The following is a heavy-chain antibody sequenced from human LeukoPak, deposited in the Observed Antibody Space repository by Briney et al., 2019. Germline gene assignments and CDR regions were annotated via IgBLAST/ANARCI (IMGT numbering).Heavy chain of an antibody. Sequence: GGSLRLSCAASGFTFSTYWMNWVRQAPGKGLEGVANIKPDGSEKYFVDSVKGRFTISRDNAKNSLYLQMNSLRAEDTAVYYCLRSGGYWGQGTPVTVSS. D-gene: IGHD1-26*01. CDR2: IKPDGSEK. J-gene: IGHJ4*02. CDR3: LRSGGY. V-gene: IGHV3-7*01. CDR1: GFTFSTYW.